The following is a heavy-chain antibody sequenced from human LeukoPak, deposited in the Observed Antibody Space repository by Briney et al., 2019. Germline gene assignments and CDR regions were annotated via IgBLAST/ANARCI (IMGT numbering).Heavy chain of an antibody. J-gene: IGHJ4*02. CDR2: IYYSGST. CDR1: GGSISSSSYY. Sequence: SETLSLTCTVSGGSISSSSYYWGWIRQPPGKGLEWIGSIYYSGSTYYNPSLKSRVTISVDTFKNQFSLKLSSVTAADTAVYYCAGKYSSGYYWGQGTLVTVSS. CDR3: AGKYSSGYY. V-gene: IGHV4-39*01. D-gene: IGHD6-19*01.